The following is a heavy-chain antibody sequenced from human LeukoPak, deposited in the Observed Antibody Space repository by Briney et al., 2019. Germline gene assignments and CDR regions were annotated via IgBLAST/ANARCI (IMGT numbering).Heavy chain of an antibody. CDR2: ISAYNGNT. Sequence: ASVKVSCKTYGYTFSSYGISWVRQAPGQGLEWMGWISAYNGNTNYAQKLQGRVTMTTDTSTSTAYMELRSLRSDDTAVYYCARGAMITFGGVIVKRIWFDPWGQGTLVTVSS. D-gene: IGHD3-16*02. CDR3: ARGAMITFGGVIVKRIWFDP. J-gene: IGHJ5*02. V-gene: IGHV1-18*01. CDR1: GYTFSSYG.